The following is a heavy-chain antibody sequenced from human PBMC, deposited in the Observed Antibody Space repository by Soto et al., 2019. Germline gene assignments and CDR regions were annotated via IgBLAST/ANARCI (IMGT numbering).Heavy chain of an antibody. J-gene: IGHJ4*02. V-gene: IGHV1-69*01. D-gene: IGHD1-26*01. CDR3: AREGFSGSYYAY. Sequence: QVQLVQSGAEVKKPGSSVKVSCKASGGTFGNYGISWVRQAPGQGLEWMGGIIPIFGTANYAQRFQCRLTITADESTSTVYMELSSLRSEDTAVYYCAREGFSGSYYAYWGQGTLVTVSP. CDR1: GGTFGNYG. CDR2: IIPIFGTA.